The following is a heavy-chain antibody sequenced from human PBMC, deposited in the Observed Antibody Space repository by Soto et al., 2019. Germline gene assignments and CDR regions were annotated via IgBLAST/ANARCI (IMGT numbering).Heavy chain of an antibody. Sequence: GESLRLSCAASAFSFSNYWMHWVRQGPGKVLEWISRINGDGTFANYADSVKGRFTISRDNAKNTLYLHMNSLRAEDTAVYYCARDEWGWELLCSWGQGALVTVSS. J-gene: IGHJ5*02. D-gene: IGHD1-26*01. CDR3: ARDEWGWELLCS. V-gene: IGHV3-74*01. CDR2: INGDGTFA. CDR1: AFSFSNYW.